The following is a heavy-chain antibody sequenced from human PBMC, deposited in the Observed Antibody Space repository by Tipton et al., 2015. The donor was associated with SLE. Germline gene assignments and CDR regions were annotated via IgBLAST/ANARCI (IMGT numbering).Heavy chain of an antibody. V-gene: IGHV4-4*02. J-gene: IGHJ4*02. CDR3: ARQYTTVTGYEN. CDR2: VYHAGDT. D-gene: IGHD4-17*01. Sequence: TLSLTCAVSGGSISTSHWWTWARQPPGKGLEWVGEVYHAGDTNYNPSLKSRVTISVDKSKNQFSLKVNSVTAADTAVYYCARQYTTVTGYENWGQGTLVTVSS. CDR1: GGSISTSHW.